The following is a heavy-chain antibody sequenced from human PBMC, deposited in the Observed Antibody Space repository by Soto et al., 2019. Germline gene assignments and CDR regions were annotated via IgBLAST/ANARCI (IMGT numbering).Heavy chain of an antibody. CDR3: ANFCPVAGNIWGYYGMDV. CDR1: GFTFSSYG. CDR2: IWYDGSNK. J-gene: IGHJ6*02. D-gene: IGHD6-19*01. V-gene: IGHV3-33*06. Sequence: GGSLRLSCAASGFTFSSYGMHWVRQAPGKGLEWVAVIWYDGSNKYYADSVKGRFTISRDNSKNTLYLQMNSLRAEDTAVYYCANFCPVAGNIWGYYGMDVWGQGTTVTVSS.